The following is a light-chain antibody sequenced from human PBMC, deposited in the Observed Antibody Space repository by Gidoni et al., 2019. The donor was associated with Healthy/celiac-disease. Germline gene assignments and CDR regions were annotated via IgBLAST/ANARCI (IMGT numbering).Light chain of an antibody. J-gene: IGLJ3*02. CDR3: AAWDDSLNGPV. Sequence: QSVLTQPPSASGTPGQGVTISCSGSSSNIGSNTVNWYHQLPGTAPKLLIYSNNQRPSGVPDRFSGSKSGTSASLAISGLQSEDEADYYCAAWDDSLNGPVFGGGTKLTVL. CDR2: SNN. V-gene: IGLV1-44*01. CDR1: SSNIGSNT.